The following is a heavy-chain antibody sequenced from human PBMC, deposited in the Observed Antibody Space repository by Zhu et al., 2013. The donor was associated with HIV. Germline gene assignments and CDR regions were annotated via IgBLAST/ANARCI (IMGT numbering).Heavy chain of an antibody. CDR2: IYYSGST. V-gene: IGHV4-59*01. CDR3: ARAPMGELSFGYLDI. D-gene: IGHD3-16*02. CDR1: GGSIDTYY. Sequence: VQLQESGPGLVKPSETLSLTCTVSGGSIDTYYWNWIRQPPGKALEWVGYIYYSGSTNYNPLPQESSHLFTDTSKNQFSLNLNSVTAADTAVYYCARAPMGELSFGYLDIWGQGTMVTVSS. J-gene: IGHJ3*02.